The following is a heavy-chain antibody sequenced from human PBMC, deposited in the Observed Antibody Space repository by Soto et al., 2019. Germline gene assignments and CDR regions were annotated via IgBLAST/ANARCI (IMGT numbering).Heavy chain of an antibody. V-gene: IGHV1-3*01. CDR3: ARVSGYYLPDY. D-gene: IGHD5-12*01. CDR1: GYTFTNYA. CDR2: INAGNGNT. Sequence: GXSVKVSCKASGYTFTNYAMHWVRQAPGQRLEWMGWINAGNGNTKYSQKFQGRVTITRDTSASTAYMELSSLRSEDTAVYYCARVSGYYLPDYWGQGTLVTSPQ. J-gene: IGHJ4*02.